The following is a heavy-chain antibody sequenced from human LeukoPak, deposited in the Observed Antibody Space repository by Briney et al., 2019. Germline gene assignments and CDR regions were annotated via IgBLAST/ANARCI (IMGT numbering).Heavy chain of an antibody. CDR1: GGSFSGYY. V-gene: IGHV4-34*01. CDR3: ARGTRGSYYEGPWGVYLDY. J-gene: IGHJ4*02. Sequence: SETLSLTCAVYGGSFSGYYWSWIRQPPGKGLEWIGEINHSGSTNYNPSLKSRVTISVDTSKNQFSLKLSSVTAADTAVYYCARGTRGSYYEGPWGVYLDYWGQGTLVTVSS. D-gene: IGHD1-26*01. CDR2: INHSGST.